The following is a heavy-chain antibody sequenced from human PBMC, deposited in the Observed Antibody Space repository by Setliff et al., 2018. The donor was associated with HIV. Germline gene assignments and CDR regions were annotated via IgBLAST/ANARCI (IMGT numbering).Heavy chain of an antibody. J-gene: IGHJ6*03. V-gene: IGHV4-39*01. Sequence: SETLSLTCTISGASISSSSHHWAWIRQPPGKGLEYIGIINYTGSTNHNPSLGSRVATSVDTSKNQFSLKLSSVTAADTAVYYCARIVRWELVATSTFFYYYMDVWGKGTTVTVSS. D-gene: IGHD1-26*01. CDR2: INYTGST. CDR3: ARIVRWELVATSTFFYYYMDV. CDR1: GASISSSSHH.